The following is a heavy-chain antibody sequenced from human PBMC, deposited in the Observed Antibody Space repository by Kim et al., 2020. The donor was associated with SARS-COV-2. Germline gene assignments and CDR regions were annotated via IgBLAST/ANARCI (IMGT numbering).Heavy chain of an antibody. Sequence: ASVKVSCMASGYFFNTYAINWVRQASGQGLEWLGWMTPSTGNTGYAQKFQGRVTVTRDTSIRTAYMELSNLRYEDTAVYYCARTTTGWHNSFDSWGQGTLDTVSS. V-gene: IGHV1-8*02. CDR1: GYFFNTYA. D-gene: IGHD6-19*01. CDR2: MTPSTGNT. CDR3: ARTTTGWHNSFDS. J-gene: IGHJ5*01.